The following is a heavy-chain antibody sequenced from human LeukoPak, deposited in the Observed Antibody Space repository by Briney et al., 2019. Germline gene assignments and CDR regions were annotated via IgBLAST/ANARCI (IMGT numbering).Heavy chain of an antibody. CDR1: GDSISSGSYY. CDR2: IYTSGST. CDR3: ARGGLLLWFGELLSHAFDI. J-gene: IGHJ3*02. V-gene: IGHV4-61*02. D-gene: IGHD3-10*01. Sequence: SETLSLTCTVSGDSISSGSYYWSWIRQPAGKGLEWIGRIYTSGSTNYNPSLKSRVTISVDTSKNQFSLKLSSVTAADKAVYYCARGGLLLWFGELLSHAFDIWGQGTMVTVSS.